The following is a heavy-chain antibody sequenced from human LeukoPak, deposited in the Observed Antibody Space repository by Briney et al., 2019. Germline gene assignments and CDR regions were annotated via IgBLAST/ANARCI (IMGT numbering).Heavy chain of an antibody. CDR2: IYYSGST. CDR3: ARRRWLQSYFDY. Sequence: GSLRLSCAASGFTVSSNYMSWVRQAPGKGLEWIGYIYYSGSTNYNPSLKSRVTISVDTSKNQFSLKLSSVTAADTAVYYCARRRWLQSYFDYWGQGTLVTVSS. V-gene: IGHV4-59*08. CDR1: GFTVSSNY. D-gene: IGHD5-24*01. J-gene: IGHJ4*02.